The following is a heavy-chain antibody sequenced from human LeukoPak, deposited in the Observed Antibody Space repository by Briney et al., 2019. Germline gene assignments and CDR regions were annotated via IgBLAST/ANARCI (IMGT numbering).Heavy chain of an antibody. D-gene: IGHD3-10*01. J-gene: IGHJ3*02. CDR2: FSGSGGST. Sequence: PGGSLRLSCAPSGFTLCIYAVSCVREARGEGVEWVSHFSGSGGSTYLADSVKGRFSISRDNSKNTQYLQMNSVRAEDTAVDYCAKGMEYYCGSGSYPDIWGQGTMVTVSS. V-gene: IGHV3-23*01. CDR3: AKGMEYYCGSGSYPDI. CDR1: GFTLCIYA.